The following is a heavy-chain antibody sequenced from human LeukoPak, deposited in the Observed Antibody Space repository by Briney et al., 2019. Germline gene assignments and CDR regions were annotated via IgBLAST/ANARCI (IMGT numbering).Heavy chain of an antibody. D-gene: IGHD2-21*02. V-gene: IGHV5-51*01. CDR1: GYSFTNYW. CDR3: ARGAYCGGDCYSESWFDP. J-gene: IGHJ5*02. CDR2: IYPGDSDT. Sequence: GESLKISCKGSGYSFTNYWIGWVRQMPGKGLEWMGIIYPGDSDTRYSPSFQGQVTISADKSISTAYLQWSSLKASDTAMYYCARGAYCGGDCYSESWFDPWGQGTLVTVSS.